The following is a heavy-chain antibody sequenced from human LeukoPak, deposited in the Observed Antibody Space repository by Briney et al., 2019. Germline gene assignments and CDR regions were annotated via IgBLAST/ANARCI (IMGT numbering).Heavy chain of an antibody. CDR3: TRTKLLWFAFDP. D-gene: IGHD3-10*01. J-gene: IGHJ5*02. Sequence: GGSLRLSCAASGFTFSSYSMNWVRQAPGKGLEWVSYISSSSSTIYYADSVKDRFTISRDNAKNSLYLQMNSLRAEDTAVYYCTRTKLLWFAFDPWGQGTLVTVSS. CDR1: GFTFSSYS. CDR2: ISSSSSTI. V-gene: IGHV3-48*01.